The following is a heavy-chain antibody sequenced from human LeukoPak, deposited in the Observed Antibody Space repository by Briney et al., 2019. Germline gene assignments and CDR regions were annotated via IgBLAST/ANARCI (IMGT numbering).Heavy chain of an antibody. CDR1: GGAISSYY. Sequence: PSETLSLTCTVSGGAISSYYWSWIRQPPGKGLEWIGYIYYSGSTNYNPSLKSRVTISVDTSKNQFSLKLSSVTAADTAVYYCARTPDYFDYWGQGTLVTVSS. CDR3: ARTPDYFDY. J-gene: IGHJ4*02. V-gene: IGHV4-59*01. CDR2: IYYSGST.